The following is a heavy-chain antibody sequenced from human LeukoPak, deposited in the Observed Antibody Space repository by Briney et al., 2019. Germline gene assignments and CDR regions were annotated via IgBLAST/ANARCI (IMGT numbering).Heavy chain of an antibody. CDR3: ARDEIEAEEELLDY. CDR1: GYTFTGYY. V-gene: IGHV1-2*02. J-gene: IGHJ4*02. CDR2: INPNSGGT. Sequence: ASVKVSCKASGYTFTGYYMHWVRQAPGQGLEWMGWINPNSGGTNYAQKFQGRVTMTRDTSTSTAYMELSRLRSDDTAVYYCARDEIEAEEELLDYWGQGTLVTVSS. D-gene: IGHD2-15*01.